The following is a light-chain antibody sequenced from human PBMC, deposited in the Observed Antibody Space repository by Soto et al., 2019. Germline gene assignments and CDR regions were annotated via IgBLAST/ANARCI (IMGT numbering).Light chain of an antibody. Sequence: EIVLTQSPGTLSLSPGERATLSCRASQSVSSSYLAWYQQKPGQAPRLLIYCASSRATGIPDRFSGSGSGTDFTLTISRLEHEDFAVYYCQKYGSSPPWTFGQGTKVEIK. CDR2: CAS. CDR3: QKYGSSPPWT. J-gene: IGKJ1*01. CDR1: QSVSSSY. V-gene: IGKV3-20*01.